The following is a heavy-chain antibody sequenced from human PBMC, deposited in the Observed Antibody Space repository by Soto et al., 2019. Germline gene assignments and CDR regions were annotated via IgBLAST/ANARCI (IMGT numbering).Heavy chain of an antibody. D-gene: IGHD1-7*01. V-gene: IGHV5-51*01. CDR3: ARQTGITGTTRYYGMDV. J-gene: IGHJ6*02. CDR1: GYSFTSYW. Sequence: GESLKISCKGSGYSFTSYWIAWVRQVPGKGLELMGVIYPGDSDIRYSPSFQGQVTISADKSISTAYLQWSSLKASDSAMYYCARQTGITGTTRYYGMDVWGQGTTVTVSS. CDR2: IYPGDSDI.